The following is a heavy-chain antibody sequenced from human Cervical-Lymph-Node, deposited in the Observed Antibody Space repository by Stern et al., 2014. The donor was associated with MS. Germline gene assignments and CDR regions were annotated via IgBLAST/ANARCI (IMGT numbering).Heavy chain of an antibody. CDR2: INPSAGNT. V-gene: IGHV1-46*01. Sequence: QVQLVESGAEVKKPGASVKVSCMASGYSFTSYFINWVRQAPGQGLERMGIINPSAGNTNYAQKFQGRVVMTSDTSTGTVYMELSSLRSEDTAVYYCARDEGADYWGQGTLVTVSS. CDR3: ARDEGADY. J-gene: IGHJ4*02. CDR1: GYSFTSYF.